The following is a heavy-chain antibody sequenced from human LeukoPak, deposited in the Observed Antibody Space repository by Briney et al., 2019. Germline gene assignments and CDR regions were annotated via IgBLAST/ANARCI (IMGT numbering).Heavy chain of an antibody. D-gene: IGHD3-10*02. CDR2: ISSSGSTI. Sequence: PVGSPRLSSAPPRFTSRRYVMNTVCQAPGKGLGWGSHISSSGSTIYYADSVKGRFTICRNTAKNSLYQQMNSLRAENTAVYYCAELGITMIGGVWGKGTTVTISS. V-gene: IGHV3-48*03. CDR1: RFTSRRYV. J-gene: IGHJ6*04. CDR3: AELGITMIGGV.